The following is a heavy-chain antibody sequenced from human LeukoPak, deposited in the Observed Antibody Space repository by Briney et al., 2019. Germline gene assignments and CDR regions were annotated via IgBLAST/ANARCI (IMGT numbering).Heavy chain of an antibody. CDR1: GFTFSSYW. CDR3: ARVHHPHIIPPRMGFDY. V-gene: IGHV3-74*01. D-gene: IGHD2-21*01. J-gene: IGHJ4*02. Sequence: QSGGSLRLSCAASGFTFSSYWMHWVRQAPGKGLVWVSRINSDGSSTSYADSVKGRFTISRDNAKNTLYLQMNSLRAEDTAVYYCARVHHPHIIPPRMGFDYWGQGTLVTVSS. CDR2: INSDGSST.